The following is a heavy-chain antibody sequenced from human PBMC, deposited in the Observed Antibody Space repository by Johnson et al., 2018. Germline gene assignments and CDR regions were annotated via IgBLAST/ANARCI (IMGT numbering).Heavy chain of an antibody. CDR2: IGAAGDT. CDR3: ARVSPSYCGVDCYNGPGAFDI. J-gene: IGHJ3*02. CDR1: GFTFSNYD. Sequence: VQLVESGGGLVQPGGSLRLSCAASGFTFSNYDMHWVRQAAGKGLEWVSAIGAAGDTYYRDSVRGRFTISRENAKNSLYLQMTSRTAGDTAVYYCARVSPSYCGVDCYNGPGAFDIWGQGTLVTVSS. V-gene: IGHV3-13*01. D-gene: IGHD2-21*02.